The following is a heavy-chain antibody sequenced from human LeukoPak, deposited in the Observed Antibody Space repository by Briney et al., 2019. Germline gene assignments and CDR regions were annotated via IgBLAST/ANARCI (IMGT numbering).Heavy chain of an antibody. D-gene: IGHD5-18*01. CDR3: ARASPGFSGIPYYYYYYYMDV. J-gene: IGHJ6*03. Sequence: SETLSLTCTVSGGSISSYYWSWIRQPPGKGLEWIGYIYYSGSTNYNPSLKSRVTISVDTSKNQFSLKLSSVTAADTAVYYCARASPGFSGIPYYYYYYYMDVWGKGTTVTVSS. CDR1: GGSISSYY. V-gene: IGHV4-59*01. CDR2: IYYSGST.